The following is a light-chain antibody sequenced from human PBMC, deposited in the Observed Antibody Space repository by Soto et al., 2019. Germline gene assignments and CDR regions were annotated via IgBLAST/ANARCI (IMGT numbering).Light chain of an antibody. CDR1: QRVTSTY. Sequence: EIVLTQSPDTLSMSPGERAILSCRASQRVTSTYIAWYQQKPGQAPRLLIYAASTRAADIPDRFSGSGSGTDFRLAISRLEPEDFAVYYCQQHGTSPITFGQGTRLEIK. J-gene: IGKJ5*01. CDR3: QQHGTSPIT. V-gene: IGKV3-20*01. CDR2: AAS.